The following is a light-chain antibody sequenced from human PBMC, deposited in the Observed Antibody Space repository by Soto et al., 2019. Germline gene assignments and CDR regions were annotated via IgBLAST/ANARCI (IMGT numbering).Light chain of an antibody. V-gene: IGKV3-20*01. CDR3: QQYDTSPWT. Sequence: EIVLTQSPGTLSLSPGDRATLSCRASQSVTSSCLAWYQQRPGQAPRLLIYGAFNRATDIPDRFSGSGFGTDFTLTISRLEPEDFAVYYCQQYDTSPWTFGQGTKVEIK. CDR1: QSVTSSC. CDR2: GAF. J-gene: IGKJ1*01.